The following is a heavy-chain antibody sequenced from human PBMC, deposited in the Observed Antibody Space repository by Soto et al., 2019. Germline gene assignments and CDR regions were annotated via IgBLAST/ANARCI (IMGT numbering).Heavy chain of an antibody. V-gene: IGHV3-23*01. D-gene: IGHD6-13*01. CDR2: ISGSGGST. J-gene: IGHJ4*02. Sequence: SLRLSCAASGFTFSSYAMSWVRQAPGKGLEWVSAISGSGGSTYYADSVKGRFTISRDNSKNTLYLQMNSLRAEDTAVYYCAKVGVEAALYSSSWYYFDYWGQGTLVTVSS. CDR3: AKVGVEAALYSSSWYYFDY. CDR1: GFTFSSYA.